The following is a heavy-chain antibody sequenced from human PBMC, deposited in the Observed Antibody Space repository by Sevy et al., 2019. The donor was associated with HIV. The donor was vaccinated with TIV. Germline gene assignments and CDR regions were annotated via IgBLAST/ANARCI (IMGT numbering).Heavy chain of an antibody. Sequence: GGSLRLSCAVSGFPFSSYGMHWVRQAPGKGLEWVAVIWYDGSKKDYADSVKGRFTISRDNSKNTRYLQMNSLRAEDMAVYYCARDFAATAFCGGDCYIDYWGQGTLVTVSS. CDR3: ARDFAATAFCGGDCYIDY. CDR2: IWYDGSKK. V-gene: IGHV3-33*01. D-gene: IGHD2-21*02. CDR1: GFPFSSYG. J-gene: IGHJ4*02.